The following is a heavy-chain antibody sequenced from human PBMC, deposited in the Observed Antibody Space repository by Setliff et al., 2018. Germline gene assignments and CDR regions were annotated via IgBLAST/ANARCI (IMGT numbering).Heavy chain of an antibody. CDR1: RFTFSSYA. CDR2: ITRDGSET. J-gene: IGHJ4*02. V-gene: IGHV3-74*01. D-gene: IGHD6-19*01. Sequence: GGSLRLSCAASRFTFSSYAMHWVRQPPGKGLEWVSRITRDGSETSYADSVKGRFTVSRDNAKNTLYLQMNSLRADDTAVYYCARETAVAGQYYFDYCGQGTLVTVSS. CDR3: ARETAVAGQYYFDY.